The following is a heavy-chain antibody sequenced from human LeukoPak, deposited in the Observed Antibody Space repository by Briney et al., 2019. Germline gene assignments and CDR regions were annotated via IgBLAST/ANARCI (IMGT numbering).Heavy chain of an antibody. CDR3: ARGGYEYVWGTYRPPDY. CDR2: IYYTGST. J-gene: IGHJ4*02. D-gene: IGHD3-16*02. Sequence: SETLSLTCSVFGGSISSITYYWGWIRQPPGKGLEWIGSIYYTGSTYYNPSLKSRVTISVDTSKNQFSLKLSSVTAADTAVYYCARGGYEYVWGTYRPPDYWGQGTLVTVSS. V-gene: IGHV4-39*07. CDR1: GGSISSITYY.